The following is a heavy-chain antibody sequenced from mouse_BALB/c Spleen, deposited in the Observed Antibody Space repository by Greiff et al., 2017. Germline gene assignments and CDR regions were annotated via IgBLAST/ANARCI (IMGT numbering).Heavy chain of an antibody. V-gene: IGHV1S26*01. D-gene: IGHD2-14*01. CDR2: INPSTGYT. CDR3: AEVRRRDWFAY. J-gene: IGHJ3*01. Sequence: QVQLQQSGAELVKPGASVKMSCKASGYTFTSYWMHWVKQRPGQGLEWIGYINPSTGYTEYNQKFKDKATLTADKSSSTAYMQLSSLTSEDSAVYYCAEVRRRDWFAYWGQGTLVTVSA. CDR1: GYTFTSYW.